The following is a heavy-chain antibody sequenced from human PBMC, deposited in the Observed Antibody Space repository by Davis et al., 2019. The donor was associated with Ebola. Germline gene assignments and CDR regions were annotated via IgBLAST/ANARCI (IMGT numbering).Heavy chain of an antibody. CDR1: GYTFTSYY. Sequence: ASVKVSCKASGYTFTSYYMHWVRQAPGQGLEWMGIINPSGGSTSYAQKFQGRVTMTRDTSTSTVYMELSGLRSEDTAVYYCARAGRTYIAVAGTSVWGQGTLVTVSS. V-gene: IGHV1-46*01. D-gene: IGHD6-19*01. CDR2: INPSGGST. CDR3: ARAGRTYIAVAGTSV. J-gene: IGHJ4*02.